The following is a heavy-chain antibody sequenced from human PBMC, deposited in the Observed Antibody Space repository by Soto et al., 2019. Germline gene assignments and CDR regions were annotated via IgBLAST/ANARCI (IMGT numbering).Heavy chain of an antibody. CDR2: IYYSGST. D-gene: IGHD3-22*01. Sequence: SETLSLTCTVSGGSISKYYWGWIRQPPGKGLEWIGYIYYSGSTNYNPSLKSRVTISVDTSKNQFSLKLSSVTAADTAVYYCARVPRGGYYYDSSGAFDIWGQGTMVT. CDR3: ARVPRGGYYYDSSGAFDI. V-gene: IGHV4-59*01. J-gene: IGHJ3*02. CDR1: GGSISKYY.